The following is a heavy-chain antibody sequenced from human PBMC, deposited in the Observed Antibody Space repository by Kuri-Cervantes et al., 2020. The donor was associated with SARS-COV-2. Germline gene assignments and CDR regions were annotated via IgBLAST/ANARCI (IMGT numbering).Heavy chain of an antibody. D-gene: IGHD3-3*01. CDR2: INQSGSA. J-gene: IGHJ3*01. V-gene: IGHV4-34*01. CDR1: GGSFSGFS. Sequence: SQTLSLTCALYGGSFSGFSWSWIRQTPGKGLEWIGEINQSGSANYNPSLKSRVTISVDTSKNQFSLKLSSVTAADTAVYYCARASTTIYGVLIMLFSSNAFAVWGQGTLVTVSS. CDR3: ARASTTIYGVLIMLFSSNAFAV.